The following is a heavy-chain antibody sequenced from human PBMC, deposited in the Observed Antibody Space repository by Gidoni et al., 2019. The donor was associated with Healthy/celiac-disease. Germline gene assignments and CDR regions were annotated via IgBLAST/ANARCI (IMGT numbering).Heavy chain of an antibody. D-gene: IGHD6-19*01. CDR1: GYTFTSYA. CDR3: ASTAVAGYDFDI. CDR2: INAGNGNT. J-gene: IGHJ3*02. V-gene: IGHV1-3*01. Sequence: QVQLVQSGAEVKKPGASVKVSCKASGYTFTSYAMHWVRQAPGQRLEWMGWINAGNGNTKYSQKFQGRVTITRDTSASTAYMELSRLRTEDTAVYYCASTAVAGYDFDIWGQGTMVTVSS.